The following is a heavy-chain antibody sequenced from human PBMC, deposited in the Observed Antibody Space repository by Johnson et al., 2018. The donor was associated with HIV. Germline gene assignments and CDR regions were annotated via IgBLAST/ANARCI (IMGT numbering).Heavy chain of an antibody. CDR1: GFTFSSYG. CDR3: AIPCKREGIVVLPASI. Sequence: QVQLVESGGGVVQPGRSLRLSCAASGFTFSSYGMHWVRQAPGKGLEWVAVIWYDRSNKYYADSVKGRFTISRDNAKNSLYLQMNSLRAEETAVYYCAIPCKREGIVVLPASIWVQGTMVTVSS. D-gene: IGHD2-2*01. CDR2: IWYDRSNK. J-gene: IGHJ3*02. V-gene: IGHV3-33*03.